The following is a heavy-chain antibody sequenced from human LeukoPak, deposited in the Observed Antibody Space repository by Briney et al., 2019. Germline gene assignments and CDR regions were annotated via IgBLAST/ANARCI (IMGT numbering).Heavy chain of an antibody. CDR2: ISYDGSNK. CDR3: ARDPLGTRPGFDY. V-gene: IGHV3-30*04. J-gene: IGHJ4*02. D-gene: IGHD1-1*01. CDR1: GFTFSSYA. Sequence: GGSLRFTCAASGFTFSSYAMHWVRQAPGKGLEWVAVISYDGSNKYYADSVKGRFTISRDNSKNTLYLQMNSLRAEDTAVYYCARDPLGTRPGFDYWGQGTLVTVSS.